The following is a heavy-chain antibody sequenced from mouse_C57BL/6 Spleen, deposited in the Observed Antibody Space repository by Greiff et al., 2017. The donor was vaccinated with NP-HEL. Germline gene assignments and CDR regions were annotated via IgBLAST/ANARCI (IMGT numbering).Heavy chain of an antibody. V-gene: IGHV7-3*01. CDR1: GFTFTDYY. CDR3: AYSNYVNWYVDV. CDR2: IRNKANGYTT. Sequence: EVKLVESGGGLVQPGGSLSLSCAASGFTFTDYYMSWVRQPPGKALEWLGFIRNKANGYTTEYSASVKGRFTISRDNSQSILYLQMNALRAEDSATYYCAYSNYVNWYVDVWGTGTTVTVSS. J-gene: IGHJ1*03. D-gene: IGHD2-5*01.